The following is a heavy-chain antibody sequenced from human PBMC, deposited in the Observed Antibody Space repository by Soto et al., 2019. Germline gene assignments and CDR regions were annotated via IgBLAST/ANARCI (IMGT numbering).Heavy chain of an antibody. V-gene: IGHV1-18*01. Sequence: QVQLVQSGDELKKPGASVKVSCKASDHTFNSYGISWVRKAPGQGLEWMGWLSGDNGDIKYAQKFQGRVTMTTDMSTSTVYMELRSLRSDDTAVYYSAGSRAFGFDFWGQGTLVIVSS. D-gene: IGHD2-15*01. CDR1: DHTFNSYG. J-gene: IGHJ4*02. CDR2: LSGDNGDI. CDR3: AGSRAFGFDF.